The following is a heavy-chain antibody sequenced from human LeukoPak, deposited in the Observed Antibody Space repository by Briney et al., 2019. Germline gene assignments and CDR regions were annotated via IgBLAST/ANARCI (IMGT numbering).Heavy chain of an antibody. Sequence: PSETLSLTCAVYGDSFKNYYWTWIRQSPEKGLEWVGEINHGGLTSYNPSLESRLTLLVDTSKNKFSLNLRSVTAADTAVYFCARARAFVWGSYRYIPYYFDPWGQGTLVTVSS. V-gene: IGHV4-34*01. CDR3: ARARAFVWGSYRYIPYYFDP. CDR2: INHGGLT. J-gene: IGHJ5*02. CDR1: GDSFKNYY. D-gene: IGHD3-16*02.